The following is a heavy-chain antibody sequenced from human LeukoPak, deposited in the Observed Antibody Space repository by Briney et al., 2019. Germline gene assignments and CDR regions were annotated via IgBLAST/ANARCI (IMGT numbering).Heavy chain of an antibody. J-gene: IGHJ4*02. Sequence: GASVKVSCKASGYTFTSYDINWVRQATGQGLEWMGWMNPNSGNTGYAQKFQGRVTITRNTSISTAYMELSSLRSEDTAVYYCARDDTNCSGGSCYFPSFDHWGQGTLVTVSS. CDR2: MNPNSGNT. CDR1: GYTFTSYD. CDR3: ARDDTNCSGGSCYFPSFDH. V-gene: IGHV1-8*03. D-gene: IGHD2-15*01.